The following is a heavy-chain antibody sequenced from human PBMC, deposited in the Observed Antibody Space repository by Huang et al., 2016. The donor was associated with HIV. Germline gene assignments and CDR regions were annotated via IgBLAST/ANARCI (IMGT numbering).Heavy chain of an antibody. CDR1: GYTLTELS. CDR2: FAPENGET. D-gene: IGHD2-21*01. CDR3: AAGYDTYYDI. Sequence: QVQLVQSGAEVKKPGASVKVSCKVSGYTLTELSIHWVRQAPGKGLEWMGGFAPENGETIYAQNFQGRVTMTEDTSTDTAYMELHRLRPEDTAVYYCAAGYDTYYDIWGQGTMVIASS. J-gene: IGHJ3*02. V-gene: IGHV1-24*01.